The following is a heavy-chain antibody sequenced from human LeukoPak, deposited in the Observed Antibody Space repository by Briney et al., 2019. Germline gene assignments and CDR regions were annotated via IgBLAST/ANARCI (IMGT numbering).Heavy chain of an antibody. D-gene: IGHD6-13*01. J-gene: IGHJ4*02. CDR1: GGSFSAYY. CDR3: ASSDPFSSTWNPAYSFDY. Sequence: SETLSLTCAVYGGSFSAYYWSWIRQPPGEGLERIGDINQSGRTNYNPSLKSRVIISVDTSKNQFSLTLLSVTAADTAVYYCASSDPFSSTWNPAYSFDYWDQGTLVTVSS. CDR2: INQSGRT. V-gene: IGHV4-34*01.